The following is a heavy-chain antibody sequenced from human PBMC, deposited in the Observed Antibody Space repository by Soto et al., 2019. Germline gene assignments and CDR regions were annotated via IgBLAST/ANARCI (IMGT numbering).Heavy chain of an antibody. D-gene: IGHD3-10*01. Sequence: QVQLVESGGGVVQPGTSLRLSCAASGFTSSSFVIHWVRQAPGKGLEWLAVISSDGNNQYYADSVKGRFTISRDNSKNTLYLQVNGLRAEDPAFYFCAKERGVLDAFDIWGQGTMVTVS. CDR3: AKERGVLDAFDI. CDR1: GFTSSSFV. V-gene: IGHV3-30*18. CDR2: ISSDGNNQ. J-gene: IGHJ3*02.